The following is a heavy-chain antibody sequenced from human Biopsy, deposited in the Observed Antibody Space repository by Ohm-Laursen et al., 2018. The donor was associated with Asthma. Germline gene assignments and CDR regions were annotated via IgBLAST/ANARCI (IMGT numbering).Heavy chain of an antibody. D-gene: IGHD3-10*01. J-gene: IGHJ6*02. CDR1: GYTFNSAG. Sequence: ASVKASCHTSGYTFNSAGITWVRQAPGQGLGWMGWISVYNGNTKVAQKLQDRVTMITDTSTSTAYMELRSLRSDDTAVYFCARAVDYSHYYGIDVWGQGTTVTVS. CDR3: ARAVDYSHYYGIDV. V-gene: IGHV1-18*01. CDR2: ISVYNGNT.